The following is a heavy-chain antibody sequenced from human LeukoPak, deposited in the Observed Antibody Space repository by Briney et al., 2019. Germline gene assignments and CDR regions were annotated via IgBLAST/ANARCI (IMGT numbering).Heavy chain of an antibody. D-gene: IGHD3-10*01. Sequence: PGGSLRLSCAASGFTFSSYSMNWVRQAPGKGLEWVSSISSSSSYIYYADSVKGRFTISRDNAKNSLYLQMNSLRAEDTAVYYCARDQALWFGDLQPVFDPWGQGTLVTVSS. CDR1: GFTFSSYS. CDR3: ARDQALWFGDLQPVFDP. J-gene: IGHJ5*02. CDR2: ISSSSSYI. V-gene: IGHV3-21*01.